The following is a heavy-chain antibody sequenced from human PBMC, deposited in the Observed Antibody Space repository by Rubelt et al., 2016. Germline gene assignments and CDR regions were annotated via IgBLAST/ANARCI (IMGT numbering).Heavy chain of an antibody. CDR1: GGTFSSYA. D-gene: IGHD3-22*01. CDR2: IIPILGLA. CDR3: ARFAIGGHSSGYLFDY. V-gene: IGHV1-69*04. J-gene: IGHJ4*02. Sequence: QVQLVQSGAEVKKPGSSVKVSCKASGGTFSSYAISWVRQAPGQGLEWMGRIIPILGLANYAQKFQGRVTMTADKSTSTAYMELSSLRSDDTAVYYCARFAIGGHSSGYLFDYWGQGTLVTVSS.